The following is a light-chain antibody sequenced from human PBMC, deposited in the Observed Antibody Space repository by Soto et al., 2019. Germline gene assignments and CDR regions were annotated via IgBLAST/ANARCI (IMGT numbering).Light chain of an antibody. V-gene: IGLV2-14*01. CDR1: SSDVGAYNY. CDR3: SSLTTSFTYV. CDR2: EVS. J-gene: IGLJ1*01. Sequence: QSALTQPASVSGSPGQSVAISCTGTSSDVGAYNYISWYQQHPGKAPKLLLSEVSNRPSGVSDRFSGSKSGNTASLTISGVQAEDEADYYCSSLTTSFTYVFGTGTKVTV.